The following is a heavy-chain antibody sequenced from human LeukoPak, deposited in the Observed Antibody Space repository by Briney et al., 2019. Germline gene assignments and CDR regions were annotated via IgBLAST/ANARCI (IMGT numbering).Heavy chain of an antibody. Sequence: GGSLRLSCAASGFTFSTYAMTWVRQAPGKGPEWVSVISGSGSSIHYADSVKGRFTISRDNSKNTLYLQMNTPRAEDTAVYYCAKDEDYHDSGSYYDALDIWGQGTMVTVSS. V-gene: IGHV3-23*01. CDR2: ISGSGSSI. CDR1: GFTFSTYA. CDR3: AKDEDYHDSGSYYDALDI. D-gene: IGHD3-10*01. J-gene: IGHJ3*02.